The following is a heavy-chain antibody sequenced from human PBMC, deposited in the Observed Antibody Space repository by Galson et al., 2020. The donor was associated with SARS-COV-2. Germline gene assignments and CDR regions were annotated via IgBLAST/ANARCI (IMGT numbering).Heavy chain of an antibody. J-gene: IGHJ4*02. CDR2: MYNSGNT. CDR1: GVSISNSTYY. V-gene: IGHV4-39*01. CDR3: VRPRGGLVWFGATVD. D-gene: IGHD3-10*01. Sequence: VQASETLSLTCTVSGVSISNSTYYWGWIRQPPGKGLEWIGSMYNSGNTYYNPSLKSRVTIPKDTSKNQFSLRLTSVTAADTAVYYCVRPRGGLVWFGATVDWGQGTLVTVSS.